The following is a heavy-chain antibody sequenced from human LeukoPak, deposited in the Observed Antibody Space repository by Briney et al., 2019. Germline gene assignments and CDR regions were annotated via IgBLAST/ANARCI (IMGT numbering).Heavy chain of an antibody. CDR3: AGEIAMHVH. D-gene: IGHD3-22*01. V-gene: IGHV1-46*01. CDR1: RYTFSNND. CDR2: INPSGGST. Sequence: GASVKVSCKASRYTFSNNDLHWVRQAPGQGLEWLGLINPSGGSTIYAQKFEGRVTMTRDTSTSTVYMELSSLRSDDSAVYYCAGEIAMHVHWGQGTLVTVSS. J-gene: IGHJ4*02.